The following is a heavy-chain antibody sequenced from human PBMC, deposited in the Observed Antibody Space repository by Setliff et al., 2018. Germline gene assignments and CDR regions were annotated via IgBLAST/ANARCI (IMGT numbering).Heavy chain of an antibody. J-gene: IGHJ5*02. CDR1: GYTLTELS. Sequence: ASVKVSCKVSGYTLTELSMHWVRQAPGKGLEWMGGFDPEDGETIYAQKFQGRVTMTEDTSTDTAYMELSSLRSEDTAVYHCATGGSSGYYYNWFDPWGQGTLVTVSS. D-gene: IGHD3-22*01. CDR2: FDPEDGET. V-gene: IGHV1-24*01. CDR3: ATGGSSGYYYNWFDP.